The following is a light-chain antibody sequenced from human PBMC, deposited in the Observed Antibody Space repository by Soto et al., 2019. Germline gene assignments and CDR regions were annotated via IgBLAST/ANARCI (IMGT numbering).Light chain of an antibody. CDR3: QQYNTWPLT. Sequence: EIVITQSPATLSVSPGDRVTLSCRASQSARSNSAWYQQKPGQTPRLLIYGASTRATGIPARFSGSGFETEFTLTISSLQSEDFAIYYCQQYNTWPLTFGGGTKVDIK. J-gene: IGKJ4*01. CDR1: QSARSN. V-gene: IGKV3-15*01. CDR2: GAS.